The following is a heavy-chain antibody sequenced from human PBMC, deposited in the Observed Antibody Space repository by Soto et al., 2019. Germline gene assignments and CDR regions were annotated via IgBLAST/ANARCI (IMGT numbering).Heavy chain of an antibody. D-gene: IGHD6-19*01. CDR3: ARRWVGSSGWPGDDAFDI. CDR1: GGSISSYY. J-gene: IGHJ3*02. Sequence: SETLSLTCTVSGGSISSYYWSWIRQPPGKGLEWIGYIYYSGSTNYNPSLKSRVTISVDTSKNQFTLKLSSVTAADTAVYYCARRWVGSSGWPGDDAFDIWGQGTMVTVSS. V-gene: IGHV4-59*08. CDR2: IYYSGST.